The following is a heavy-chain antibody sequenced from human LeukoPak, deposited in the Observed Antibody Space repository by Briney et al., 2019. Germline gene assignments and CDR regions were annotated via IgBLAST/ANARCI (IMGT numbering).Heavy chain of an antibody. CDR1: GFTVSTNY. CDR2: IYSGDNT. D-gene: IGHD6-19*01. V-gene: IGHV3-66*01. CDR3: AVVDSSGWYCHDY. J-gene: IGHJ4*02. Sequence: GGSLRLSCAASGFTVSTNYMSWVRQAPGKGLEWVSVIYSGDNTYYADSVKGRFTISRDISKNTLYLQMNSLRAEDTAVYYCAVVDSSGWYCHDYRGQGTLVTVSS.